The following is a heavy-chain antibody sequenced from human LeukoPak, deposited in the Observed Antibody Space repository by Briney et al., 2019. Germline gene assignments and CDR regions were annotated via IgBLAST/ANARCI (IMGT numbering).Heavy chain of an antibody. CDR2: ISHDGSNK. J-gene: IGHJ4*02. D-gene: IGHD3-10*01. CDR3: ARAKPKNMVRGLIMRRESRYYFDY. Sequence: GGSLRLSCAASGFTFSSYGMHWVRQAPGKGLEWVAVISHDGSNKYYADSVKGRFTTSRDNSKNTLYLQMNSLRAEDTAVYYCARAKPKNMVRGLIMRRESRYYFDYWGQGTLVTVSS. V-gene: IGHV3-30*03. CDR1: GFTFSSYG.